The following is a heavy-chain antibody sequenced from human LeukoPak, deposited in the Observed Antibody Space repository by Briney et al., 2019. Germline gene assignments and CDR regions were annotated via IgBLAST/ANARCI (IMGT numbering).Heavy chain of an antibody. CDR3: AKGACDFVQRVYFDY. V-gene: IGHV3-23*01. CDR1: GFSVNNYA. CDR2: VVGSSGST. D-gene: IGHD3-10*01. J-gene: IGHJ4*02. Sequence: QPGRSLRLSCVASGFSVNNYAVNWVRQAGGEGRGWVSLVVGSSGSTFYADSVKSRVTISRDKSKNTLYLQMNRLRAEDTAVYYCAKGACDFVQRVYFDYWGQRSLVTVSS.